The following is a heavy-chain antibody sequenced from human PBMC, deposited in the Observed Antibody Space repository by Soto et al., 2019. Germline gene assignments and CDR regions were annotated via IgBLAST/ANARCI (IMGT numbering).Heavy chain of an antibody. V-gene: IGHV4-31*03. J-gene: IGHJ2*01. Sequence: QVQLQEAGPGLVKPSQTLSLTCTVSGGSISSGGYYWSWIRQHPGKGLEWIGYIYYSGSTYYNPSLKSRLTISVDTSKNRFSLKLSSVTAADTAVYYCARDQSGYGRPDWYFALWGRGTLVTVSS. D-gene: IGHD5-18*01. CDR2: IYYSGST. CDR3: ARDQSGYGRPDWYFAL. CDR1: GGSISSGGYY.